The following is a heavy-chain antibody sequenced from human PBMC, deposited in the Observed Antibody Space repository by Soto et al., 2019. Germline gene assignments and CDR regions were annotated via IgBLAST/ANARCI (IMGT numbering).Heavy chain of an antibody. D-gene: IGHD3-3*01. J-gene: IGHJ4*02. CDR2: IIPIFGTA. CDR1: GGTFSSYA. Sequence: SVKVSCKASGGTFSSYAISWVRQAPGQGLEWMGGIIPIFGTANYAQKFQGRVTITADESTSTAYMELSSLRSEDTAVYYCAGQDLRVFYDFWSGYPLDYWGQGTLVTVSS. CDR3: AGQDLRVFYDFWSGYPLDY. V-gene: IGHV1-69*13.